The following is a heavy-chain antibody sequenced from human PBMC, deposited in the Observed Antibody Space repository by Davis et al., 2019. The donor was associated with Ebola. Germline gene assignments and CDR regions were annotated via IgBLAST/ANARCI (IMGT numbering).Heavy chain of an antibody. D-gene: IGHD2-2*01. Sequence: SATLSLTCAVFGGSISSGGYSWSWLRQPPGTGLEWIGYIFYSGSSYSNPSLQSQVTMSVDTSKNQFSLKVSSVTAADTAVYYCARASDIGVAYWGQGTLVTVSP. CDR2: IFYSGSS. V-gene: IGHV4-30-4*07. CDR3: ARASDIGVAY. J-gene: IGHJ4*02. CDR1: GGSISSGGYS.